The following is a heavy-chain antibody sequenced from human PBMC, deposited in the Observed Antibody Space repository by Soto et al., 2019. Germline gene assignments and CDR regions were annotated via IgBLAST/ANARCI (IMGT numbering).Heavy chain of an antibody. D-gene: IGHD3-9*01. CDR3: VKDRSVLRYSHGFDY. J-gene: IGHJ4*02. CDR2: ISGSGGST. V-gene: IGHV3-23*01. Sequence: GGSLRLSCAASGFTFSSYAMSWVRQAPGKGLEWVSAISGSGGSTYYADSVKGRFTISRDNSKNTLYLQMISLRAEDTAVYYCVKDRSVLRYSHGFDYWGQGTLVTVSS. CDR1: GFTFSSYA.